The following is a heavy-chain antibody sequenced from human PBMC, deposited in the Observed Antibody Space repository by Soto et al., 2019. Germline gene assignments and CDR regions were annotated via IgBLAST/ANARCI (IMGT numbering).Heavy chain of an antibody. Sequence: PGGSLRLSCEASGFTLSSYWMSWIRQAPGKGLEWVANTRQDGGQSYLVDSVQGRFTISRDNAENSLYLQMNSLRAEDTALYYCAISQDRGGRTTFIYWGQGTQVTVSS. J-gene: IGHJ4*02. V-gene: IGHV3-7*03. CDR2: TRQDGGQS. CDR3: AISQDRGGRTTFIY. D-gene: IGHD3-16*01. CDR1: GFTLSSYW.